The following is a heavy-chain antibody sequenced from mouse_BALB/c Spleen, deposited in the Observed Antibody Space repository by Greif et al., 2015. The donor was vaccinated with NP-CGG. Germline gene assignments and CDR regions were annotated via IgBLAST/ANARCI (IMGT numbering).Heavy chain of an antibody. CDR3: AREGPYYGNYGGYFDY. CDR1: GFSLTSYG. J-gene: IGHJ2*01. CDR2: IWAGGST. D-gene: IGHD2-10*01. V-gene: IGHV2-9*02. Sequence: VQLVESGPGLVAPSQSLSITCTVSGFSLTSYGVHWVRQPPGKGLEWLGVIWAGGSTNYNSALMSRLSISKDNSKSQVFLKMNSLQTDDTAMYYCAREGPYYGNYGGYFDYWGQGTTLTVSS.